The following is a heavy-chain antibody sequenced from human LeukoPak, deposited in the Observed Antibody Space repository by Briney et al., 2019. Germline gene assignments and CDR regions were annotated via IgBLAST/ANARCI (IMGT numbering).Heavy chain of an antibody. CDR1: GFTFNSIW. CDR2: ISSDGLVT. CDR3: ATGGPNDYVDD. Sequence: GGSLRLSCTASGFTFNSIWMSWVRQVPGKGLVWVSSISSDGLVTSYADSVKDRFTISRDNSKNTVYLQMNSLRAEDTAVYYCATGGPNDYVDDWGQGTLVTVSS. J-gene: IGHJ4*02. V-gene: IGHV3-74*01.